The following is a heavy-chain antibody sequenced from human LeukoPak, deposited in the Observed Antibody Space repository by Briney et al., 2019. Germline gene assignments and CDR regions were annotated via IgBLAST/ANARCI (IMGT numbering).Heavy chain of an antibody. J-gene: IGHJ2*01. D-gene: IGHD2-2*02. CDR2: INHSGST. V-gene: IGHV4-34*01. CDR1: GGSFSGYY. CDR3: ARDYIVVVPAAIKGWWYFDL. Sequence: PSETLSLTCAVYGGSFSGYYWSWLRHPPGKGLEWIGEINHSGSTNYNPSLKSRVTISVDPSKNQFSLKLRSVTAADTAVYYCARDYIVVVPAAIKGWWYFDLWGRGTLVTVSS.